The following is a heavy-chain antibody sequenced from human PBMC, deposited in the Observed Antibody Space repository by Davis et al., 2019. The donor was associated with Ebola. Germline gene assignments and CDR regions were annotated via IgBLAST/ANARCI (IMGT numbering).Heavy chain of an antibody. V-gene: IGHV3-30*04. CDR1: GFTFTSYA. CDR2: ISYDGSDK. D-gene: IGHD5-24*01. J-gene: IGHJ6*02. Sequence: GESLKISCAASGFTFTSYAMHWVRQAPGKGLEWVAVISYDGSDKYYADSVKGRFTISRDNSKNTLYLEMNSLRAEETAVYYCARDGAEMTTGDLYYYYYGMDVWGQGTTVTVSS. CDR3: ARDGAEMTTGDLYYYYYGMDV.